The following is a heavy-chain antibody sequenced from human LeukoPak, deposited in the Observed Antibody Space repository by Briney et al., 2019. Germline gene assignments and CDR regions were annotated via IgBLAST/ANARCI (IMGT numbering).Heavy chain of an antibody. CDR2: IYTSGST. D-gene: IGHD1-26*01. CDR1: GGSISSGSYY. V-gene: IGHV4-61*02. J-gene: IGHJ6*02. CDR3: ARVAARGSYFSVYYYYGMDV. Sequence: SQTLSLTCTVSGGSISSGSYYWSWIRQPAGKGLEWIGRIYTSGSTNYNPSLKSRVTISVDTSKNQFSLKLSSVTAADTAVYYCARVAARGSYFSVYYYYGMDVWGQGTTVTVSS.